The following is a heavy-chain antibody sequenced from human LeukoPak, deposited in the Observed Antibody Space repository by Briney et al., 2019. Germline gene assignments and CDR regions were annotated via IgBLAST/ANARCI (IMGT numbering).Heavy chain of an antibody. Sequence: AGGSLRLSCAASGFTFSSYAMHWVRQAPGKGLEWVAVISYDGSNKYYADSVKGRFTISRDNAKNTLYLQMNSLRAEDTAVYYCVRGLGAYQFDYWGQGTLVTVSS. V-gene: IGHV3-30-3*01. CDR3: VRGLGAYQFDY. D-gene: IGHD2-2*01. J-gene: IGHJ4*02. CDR1: GFTFSSYA. CDR2: ISYDGSNK.